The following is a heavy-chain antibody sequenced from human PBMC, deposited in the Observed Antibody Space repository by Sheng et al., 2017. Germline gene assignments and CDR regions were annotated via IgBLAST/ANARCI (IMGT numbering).Heavy chain of an antibody. J-gene: IGHJ4*02. CDR2: INPDGTAT. CDR3: ARDLHY. CDR1: GFTFSNYW. V-gene: IGHV3-74*01. Sequence: EVQLVESGGGLVKPGESLRLSCAASGFTFSNYWMHWVRQAPGKGLVWVSRINPDGTATNYADSVKGRFTISRDNARNTLSLQMNSLTAEDTAVYYCARDLHYWGQGTLVTVSS.